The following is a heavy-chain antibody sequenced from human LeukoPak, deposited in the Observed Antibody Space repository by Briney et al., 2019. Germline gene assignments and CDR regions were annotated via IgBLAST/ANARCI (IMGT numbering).Heavy chain of an antibody. CDR2: INHSGST. CDR1: GGSFSGYY. Sequence: SETLSLTCAVYGGSFSGYYWSWIRQPPGKGLEWIGEINHSGSTNYNPSLKSRVTISVDTSKNQFSLKLSSVTAADTAVYYCARGPHDYGDYAYDYWGQGTLVTVSS. V-gene: IGHV4-34*01. J-gene: IGHJ4*02. D-gene: IGHD4-17*01. CDR3: ARGPHDYGDYAYDY.